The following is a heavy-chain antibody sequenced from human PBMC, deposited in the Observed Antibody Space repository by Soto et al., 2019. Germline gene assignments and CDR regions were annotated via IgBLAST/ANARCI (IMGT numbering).Heavy chain of an antibody. CDR2: ISYDGSNK. V-gene: IGHV3-30*18. J-gene: IGHJ6*02. Sequence: PGGSLRLSCAASGFTFSSYGMHWVRQAPGKGLEWVAVISYDGSNKYYADSVKGRFTISRDNSKNTLYLQMNSLRAEDTAVYYCAKVPLRYDSSGSHPSVWGQGTTVTVSS. CDR3: AKVPLRYDSSGSHPSV. D-gene: IGHD3-22*01. CDR1: GFTFSSYG.